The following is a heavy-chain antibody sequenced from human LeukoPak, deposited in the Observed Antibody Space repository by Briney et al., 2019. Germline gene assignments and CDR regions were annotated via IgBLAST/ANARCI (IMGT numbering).Heavy chain of an antibody. CDR3: ARDLGRAAAGIVPYY. J-gene: IGHJ4*02. CDR2: IYYSGST. CDR1: GGSISSYY. Sequence: KPSETLSLTCTVSGGSISSYYWSWIRQPPGKGLEWIGYIYYSGSTNYNPSLKSRVTISVDTSKNQFSLKLSSVTAAYTAVYYCARDLGRAAAGIVPYYWGQGTLVTVSS. V-gene: IGHV4-59*01. D-gene: IGHD6-13*01.